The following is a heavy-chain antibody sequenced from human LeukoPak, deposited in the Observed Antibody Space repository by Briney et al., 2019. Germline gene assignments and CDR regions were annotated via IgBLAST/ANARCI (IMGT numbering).Heavy chain of an antibody. CDR1: GFSLSTSGVG. CDR2: IYWDDDK. CDR3: AHSHLYGSGSLPFDY. V-gene: IGHV2-5*02. D-gene: IGHD3-10*01. J-gene: IGHJ4*02. Sequence: ESGPTLVKPTQTLTLTCTFSGFSLSTSGVGAXXXXXXXXXXXXXXXLIYWDDDKRYSPSLKSRLTITKDTSKNQVVLTMTNMDPVDTATYYCAHSHLYGSGSLPFDYWGQGTLVTVSS.